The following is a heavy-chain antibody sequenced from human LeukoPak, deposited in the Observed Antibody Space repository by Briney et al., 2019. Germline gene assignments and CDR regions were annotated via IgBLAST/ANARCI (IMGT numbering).Heavy chain of an antibody. D-gene: IGHD3-22*01. CDR3: AKDIGDYYDSSGYYLQFDY. CDR1: GFTFSSFG. CDR2: ISYDGSKT. Sequence: GGSLRLSCAASGFTFSSFGMVWVRQAPGEGLEWVAVISYDGSKTYYGHPVKGRFTISRDNSKNTLYLQMNSLRAEDTAVYYCAKDIGDYYDSSGYYLQFDYWGQGTLVTVSS. J-gene: IGHJ4*02. V-gene: IGHV3-30*18.